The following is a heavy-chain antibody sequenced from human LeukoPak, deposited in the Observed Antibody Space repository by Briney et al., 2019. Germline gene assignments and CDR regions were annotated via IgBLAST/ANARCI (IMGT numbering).Heavy chain of an antibody. CDR1: GGSVSSGSYY. V-gene: IGHV4-61*01. Sequence: SETLSLTCTVSGGSVSSGSYYWSWIRQPPGKGLEWIGYIYYSGSINYNPSLKSRVTISVDRSKNQFSLKLSSVTAADTAVYYCARAPRLLWFGYYFDYWGQGTLVTVSS. D-gene: IGHD3-10*01. CDR3: ARAPRLLWFGYYFDY. CDR2: IYYSGSI. J-gene: IGHJ4*02.